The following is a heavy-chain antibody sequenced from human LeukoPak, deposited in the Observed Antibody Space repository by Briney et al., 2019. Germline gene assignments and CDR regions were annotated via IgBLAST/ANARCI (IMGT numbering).Heavy chain of an antibody. V-gene: IGHV1-69*01. CDR3: AADWYYYGSGSDYCYYGMDV. CDR2: VIPIFGTA. J-gene: IGHJ6*04. D-gene: IGHD3-10*01. CDR1: GGTFSSSA. Sequence: GSSVKVSCKASGGTFSSSAISWVRQAPGQGLEWMGGVIPIFGTANYAQKFQGRVTITADESTSTAYMELSSLRSEDTAVYYCAADWYYYGSGSDYCYYGMDVWGRGTRSPSPQ.